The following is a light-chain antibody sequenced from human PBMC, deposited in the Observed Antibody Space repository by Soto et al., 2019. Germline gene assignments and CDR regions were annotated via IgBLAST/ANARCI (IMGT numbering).Light chain of an antibody. Sequence: DIQLTQSPSSLSASVGDTVTITCRASQSVSAYLNWCQQKPGKAPRLLIYSASHLQTGVPSRFSGSVSGTDFTLTINNVQPEDFATYYCQQTYAVPITFGQGTRLDI. CDR2: SAS. CDR1: QSVSAY. CDR3: QQTYAVPIT. J-gene: IGKJ5*01. V-gene: IGKV1-39*01.